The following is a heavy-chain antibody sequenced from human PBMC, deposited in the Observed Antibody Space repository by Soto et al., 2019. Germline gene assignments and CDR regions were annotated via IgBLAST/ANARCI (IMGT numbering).Heavy chain of an antibody. J-gene: IGHJ4*02. V-gene: IGHV4-61*01. D-gene: IGHD2-2*02. CDR2: IYYSGST. CDR1: GGSVSSGSYY. CDR3: AREPGGRYCSSTSCYTGRVREDY. Sequence: PSETLSLTCTVSGGSVSSGSYYWSWIRQPPGKGLEWIGYIYYSGSTNYNPSLKSRVTIPVDTSKNQFSLKLSSVTAADTAVYYCAREPGGRYCSSTSCYTGRVREDYWGQGTLVTVSS.